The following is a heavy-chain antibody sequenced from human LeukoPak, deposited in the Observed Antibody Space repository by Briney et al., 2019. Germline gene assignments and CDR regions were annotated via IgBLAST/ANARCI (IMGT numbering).Heavy chain of an antibody. V-gene: IGHV4-34*01. J-gene: IGHJ2*01. CDR3: ARAHCSSTRCEGRRLKLDRYFDL. D-gene: IGHD2-2*01. CDR1: GGSFSGYY. Sequence: PSETLSLTCAVYGGSFSGYYWSWIRQPPGKGLEWIGEINHSGSTNYNPSLKSRVTISVDTPKNQFSLKLSSVTAADTAVYYCARAHCSSTRCEGRRLKLDRYFDLWGRGTLVTVSS. CDR2: INHSGST.